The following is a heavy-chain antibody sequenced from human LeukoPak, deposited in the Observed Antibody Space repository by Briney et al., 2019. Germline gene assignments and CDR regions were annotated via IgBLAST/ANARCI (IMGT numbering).Heavy chain of an antibody. CDR2: IYYSGST. CDR1: GGSISSYY. D-gene: IGHD6-19*01. V-gene: IGHV4-59*08. CDR3: ASSGIAVAGSIDY. J-gene: IGHJ4*02. Sequence: SETLSLTCTVSGGSISSYYWSWIRQPPGKGLEWIGYIYYSGSTNYNPSLKIRVTISEDTSKNQFSLKLSSVTAPGTAVYYCASSGIAVAGSIDYWGQGTLATVSS.